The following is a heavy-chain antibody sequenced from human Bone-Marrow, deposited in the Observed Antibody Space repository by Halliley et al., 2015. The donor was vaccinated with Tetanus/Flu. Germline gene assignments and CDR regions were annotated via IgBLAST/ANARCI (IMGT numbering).Heavy chain of an antibody. Sequence: SGTSVYTEYADSVKGRFPISRDNAKHSVYLQLPSLRVEDTAVYYCAPQSRGVATSPKYFQHWGQGTLVPVPS. CDR2: SGTSVYT. CDR3: APQSRGVATSPKYFQH. J-gene: IGHJ1*01. D-gene: IGHD2-15*01. V-gene: IGHV3-11*03.